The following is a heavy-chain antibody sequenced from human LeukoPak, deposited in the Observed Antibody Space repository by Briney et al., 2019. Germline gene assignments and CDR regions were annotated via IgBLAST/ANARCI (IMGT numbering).Heavy chain of an antibody. Sequence: ASVKVSCKASGYTFTGYYMHWVRQAPGQGLEWMGWINPNSGGTNYARKFQGRVTMTRDTSISTAYMELSRLRSDDTAVYYCARGLYYELVYGGQGTLVTVSS. CDR1: GYTFTGYY. D-gene: IGHD3-22*01. J-gene: IGHJ4*02. CDR2: INPNSGGT. V-gene: IGHV1-2*02. CDR3: ARGLYYELVY.